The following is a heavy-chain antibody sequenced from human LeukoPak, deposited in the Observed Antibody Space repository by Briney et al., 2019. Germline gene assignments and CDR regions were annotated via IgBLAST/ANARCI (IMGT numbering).Heavy chain of an antibody. J-gene: IGHJ4*02. CDR1: GFTFSSYG. V-gene: IGHV3-23*01. CDR3: AKASMVRGVMVGFDY. D-gene: IGHD3-10*01. CDR2: ISGSGGST. Sequence: GGSLRLSCAASGFTFSSYGMSWVRQAPGKGLEWVSAISGSGGSTYYADSVKGRFTSSRDNSKNTLYLQMNSLRAEDTALYYCAKASMVRGVMVGFDYWGQGTLVTVSS.